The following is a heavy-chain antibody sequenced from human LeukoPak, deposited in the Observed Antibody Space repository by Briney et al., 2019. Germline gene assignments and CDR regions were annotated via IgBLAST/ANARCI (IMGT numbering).Heavy chain of an antibody. J-gene: IGHJ6*03. V-gene: IGHV1-69*10. CDR1: GGTFSSYA. Sequence: SVKVSCKASGGTFSSYAISWVRQAPGQGLEWMGGIIPILGIANYAQMFQGRVTITADKSTSTAYMELSSLRSEDTAVYYCASTYYDFWSGSRTYYYYYYYMDVWGKGTTVTVSS. D-gene: IGHD3-3*01. CDR3: ASTYYDFWSGSRTYYYYYYYMDV. CDR2: IIPILGIA.